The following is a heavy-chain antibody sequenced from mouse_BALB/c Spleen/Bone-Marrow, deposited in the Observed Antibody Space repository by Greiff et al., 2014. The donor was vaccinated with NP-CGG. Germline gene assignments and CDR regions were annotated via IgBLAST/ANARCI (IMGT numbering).Heavy chain of an antibody. CDR1: GYSFTGCF. D-gene: IGHD1-1*02. CDR2: INPYNGDT. J-gene: IGHJ4*01. Sequence: VQLQQPGPELVKPGASVKISCKASGYSFTGCFMNWVMQSHGKSLEWIGRINPYNGDTYYNQKFKGKATLTVDKSSSTAHMELRSLASEDSAVYYCARGGLLRAMDYWGQGTSVTVSS. CDR3: ARGGLLRAMDY. V-gene: IGHV1-20*02.